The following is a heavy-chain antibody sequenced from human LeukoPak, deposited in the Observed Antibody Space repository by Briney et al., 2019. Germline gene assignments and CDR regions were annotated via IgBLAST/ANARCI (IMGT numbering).Heavy chain of an antibody. CDR1: GGSISTTNW. J-gene: IGHJ4*02. CDR2: VHLSGRT. V-gene: IGHV4-4*02. Sequence: SETLSLTCGVSGGSISTTNWWTWVRQPPGEGLERIGEVHLSGRTHYNPSLESRVTMSVDMSENHISLRLTSVTAADTAVYYCAREGGPYRPLDYSGQGTLVTASS. CDR3: AREGGPYRPLDY.